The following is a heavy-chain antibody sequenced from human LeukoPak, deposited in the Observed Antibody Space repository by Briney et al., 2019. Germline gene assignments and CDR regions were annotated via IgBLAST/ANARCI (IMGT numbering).Heavy chain of an antibody. CDR2: ISGSGGST. D-gene: IGHD3-22*01. J-gene: IGHJ4*02. CDR3: VKIATTMIVVVNNFDY. Sequence: GGSLRLSCAASGFTFSTYWMHWVRQAPGKGLEWVSAISGSGGSTYYADSVKGRFTISRDNSKNTLYLQMNSLRAEDTAVYYCVKIATTMIVVVNNFDYWGQGTLVTVSS. CDR1: GFTFSTYW. V-gene: IGHV3-23*01.